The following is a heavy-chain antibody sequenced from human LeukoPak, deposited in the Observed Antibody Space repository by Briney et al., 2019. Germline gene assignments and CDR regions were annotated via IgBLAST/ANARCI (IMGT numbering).Heavy chain of an antibody. CDR3: AKHFNLYFDS. J-gene: IGHJ4*02. D-gene: IGHD2/OR15-2a*01. Sequence: GGSLRLSCAASGFTFSNYGIHWVRQAPGKGLEWVAFIRFDGSNKYYADSVKGRFTISRDTSRNTLYLQMDSLRPEDTAVYYCAKHFNLYFDSWGQGTLVTVSS. CDR2: IRFDGSNK. CDR1: GFTFSNYG. V-gene: IGHV3-30*02.